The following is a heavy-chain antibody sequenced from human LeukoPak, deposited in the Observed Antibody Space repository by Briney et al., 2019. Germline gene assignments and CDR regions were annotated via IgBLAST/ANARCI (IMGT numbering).Heavy chain of an antibody. CDR2: VRYDSSNK. V-gene: IGHV3-30*02. J-gene: IGHJ4*02. CDR3: AKDSSEVRGASFDY. CDR1: GFTFSGYG. D-gene: IGHD3-10*01. Sequence: GGSLRLSCAASGFTFSGYGMHWVRQAPGKGLEWVAFVRYDSSNKYYADSVKGRFTVSRDNSKNMLYLQMNSLRAEDTAVYYCAKDSSEVRGASFDYWGQGTLVTVSS.